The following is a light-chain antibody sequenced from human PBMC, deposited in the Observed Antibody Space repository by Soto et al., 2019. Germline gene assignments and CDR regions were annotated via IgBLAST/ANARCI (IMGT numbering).Light chain of an antibody. CDR3: QQYNSYS. CDR1: QSISNW. Sequence: DIQMTQSPSTLPASVGDRVTITCRASQSISNWLAWYQQKPGTAPKVLIYHASNLQSGVPSRFSGSGSGTGFTPPTTHLQPGGFATYYCQQYNSYSFGQGTKVDIQ. CDR2: HAS. V-gene: IGKV1-5*01. J-gene: IGKJ1*01.